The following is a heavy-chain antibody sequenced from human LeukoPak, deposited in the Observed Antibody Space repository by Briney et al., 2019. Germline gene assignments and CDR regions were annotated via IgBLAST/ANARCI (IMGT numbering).Heavy chain of an antibody. CDR2: IKSNFNGGTI. CDR1: GFTVSSNY. V-gene: IGHV3-15*01. CDR3: TTDPPRTGGRYMAV. D-gene: IGHD1-1*01. J-gene: IGHJ6*03. Sequence: GGSLRLSCAASGFTVSSNYMSWVRQAPGKGLEWVGRIKSNFNGGTIDYAAPVKGRFIISRDDSKNTLYLQMNSLITEDTAVYYCTTDPPRTGGRYMAVWGKGTTVTVSS.